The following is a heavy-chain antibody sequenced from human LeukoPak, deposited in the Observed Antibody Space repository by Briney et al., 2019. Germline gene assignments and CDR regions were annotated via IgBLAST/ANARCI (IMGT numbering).Heavy chain of an antibody. CDR3: ARDEGDFELTVTTFY. CDR2: ISASGSAT. V-gene: IGHV3-23*01. D-gene: IGHD4-17*01. Sequence: QSGGSLRLSCAASGFIFSNYGMNWVRQAPGKGLEWVAAISASGSATSYADSVRGRFTISRDNAKNSLYLQMNSLRAEDTAVYYCARDEGDFELTVTTFYWGQGTLVTVSS. CDR1: GFIFSNYG. J-gene: IGHJ4*02.